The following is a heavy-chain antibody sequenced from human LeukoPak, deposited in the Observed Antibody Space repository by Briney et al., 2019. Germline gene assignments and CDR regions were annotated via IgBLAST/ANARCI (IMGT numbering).Heavy chain of an antibody. V-gene: IGHV1-18*01. CDR1: GYTFTSYG. CDR2: ISAYNGNT. Sequence: ASVKVSCKASGYTFTSYGISWVRQAPGQGLEWMGWISAYNGNTNYAQKLQGRVTMTRDTSTSTVYMELSSLRSEDTAVYYCARWDTAMVTGVLLDYGMDVWGQGTTVTVSS. CDR3: ARWDTAMVTGVLLDYGMDV. D-gene: IGHD5-18*01. J-gene: IGHJ6*02.